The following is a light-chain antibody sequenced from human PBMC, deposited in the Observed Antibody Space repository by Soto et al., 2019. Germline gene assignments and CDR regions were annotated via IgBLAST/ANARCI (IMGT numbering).Light chain of an antibody. J-gene: IGKJ5*01. CDR1: QSVSNT. CDR3: QQYDNWPIT. V-gene: IGKV3-15*01. Sequence: EIVMTQSPATLSVSPGERATLSFRASQSVSNTLAWYQQTPGQAPRLLIYGASTRATGIPARFSGSGSGTEFTLTISSLQSEDFAVYYCQQYDNWPITFGQGTRLEIK. CDR2: GAS.